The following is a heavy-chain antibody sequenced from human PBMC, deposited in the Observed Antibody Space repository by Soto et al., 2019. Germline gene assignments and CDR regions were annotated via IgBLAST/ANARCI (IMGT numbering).Heavy chain of an antibody. CDR1: GGSISSGGYY. V-gene: IGHV4-31*03. D-gene: IGHD4-17*01. CDR2: IYYSGST. J-gene: IGHJ4*02. CDR3: ARDLRYGDHYYFDY. Sequence: SETLSLTCTVSGGSISSGGYYWSWIRQHPGKGLEWIGYIYYSGSTYYNPSLKSRVTISVDTSKNQFSLKLSSVTAADTAVYYCARDLRYGDHYYFDYWGQGTLVTVSS.